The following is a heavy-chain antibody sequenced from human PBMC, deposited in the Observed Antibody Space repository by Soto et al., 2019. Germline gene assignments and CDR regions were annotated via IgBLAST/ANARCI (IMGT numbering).Heavy chain of an antibody. CDR3: AKGAAHFTNGVCYQYYFDY. Sequence: GGSLRLSCAASGFTFSSYAMSWVRQAPGKGLEWVSAISGSGGSTYYADSVKGRFTISRDNSKNTLYLQMNSLRAEDTAVYYCAKGAAHFTNGVCYQYYFDYWGQGTLVTVSS. CDR2: ISGSGGST. CDR1: GFTFSSYA. D-gene: IGHD2-8*01. V-gene: IGHV3-23*01. J-gene: IGHJ4*02.